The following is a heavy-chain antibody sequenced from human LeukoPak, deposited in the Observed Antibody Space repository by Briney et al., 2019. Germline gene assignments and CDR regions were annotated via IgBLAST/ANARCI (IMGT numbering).Heavy chain of an antibody. J-gene: IGHJ4*02. CDR1: GFTFGDYA. Sequence: PGGSLRLSCTASGFTFGDYAMSWFRQAPGKGLEWVSIIYSGGSAYYADSVKGRFTISRDDSKNTLYLQMNSLRAEDTAVYYCARAAPSGYGDYWGQGTLVTVSS. V-gene: IGHV3-53*01. CDR2: IYSGGSA. D-gene: IGHD5-12*01. CDR3: ARAAPSGYGDY.